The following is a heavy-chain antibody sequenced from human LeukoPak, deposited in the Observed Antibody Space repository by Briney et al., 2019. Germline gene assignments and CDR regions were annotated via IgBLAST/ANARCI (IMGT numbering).Heavy chain of an antibody. Sequence: GRSLRLSCAASGFTFSSYAMHWVPQAPAKGLEWVAVISYDGSNKYYADSVKGRFTISRDNSKNTLYLQMNSLRAEDTAVYYCARDRQDYDSSGSCPDYWGQGTLVTVSS. CDR3: ARDRQDYDSSGSCPDY. J-gene: IGHJ4*02. CDR2: ISYDGSNK. V-gene: IGHV3-30*04. D-gene: IGHD3-22*01. CDR1: GFTFSSYA.